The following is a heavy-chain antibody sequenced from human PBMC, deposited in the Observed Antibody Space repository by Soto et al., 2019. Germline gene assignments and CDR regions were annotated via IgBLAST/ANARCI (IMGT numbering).Heavy chain of an antibody. CDR2: IGWNVATI. CDR3: EQESSAALWNFVH. Sequence: EVQLVESGGDFVQPGRSLRLSCAASGFTFDDYGMHWVRQAPGKGLEWVASIGWNVATINFADSVKGRFTISRDNAKNALYLQQNGLRSDDTDLYSCEQESSAALWNFVHWGQCTLVSACS. D-gene: IGHD6-19*01. V-gene: IGHV3-9*01. J-gene: IGHJ4*02. CDR1: GFTFDDYG.